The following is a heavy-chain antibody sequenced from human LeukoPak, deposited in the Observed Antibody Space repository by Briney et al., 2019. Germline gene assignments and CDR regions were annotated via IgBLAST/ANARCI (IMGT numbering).Heavy chain of an antibody. J-gene: IGHJ4*02. CDR1: SSSITSDYF. D-gene: IGHD3-16*01. CDR2: FHHSGNT. V-gene: IGHV4-38-2*02. CDR3: ASASHLSVLGVY. Sequence: PSETLSLTCSVSSSSITSDYFWTWIRQSPGKGLEWIGTFHHSGNTYFNPSLKSRVTILSDASKNNFSLNLRSVTAADTAVYYCASASHLSVLGVYWGQGTLVTVSS.